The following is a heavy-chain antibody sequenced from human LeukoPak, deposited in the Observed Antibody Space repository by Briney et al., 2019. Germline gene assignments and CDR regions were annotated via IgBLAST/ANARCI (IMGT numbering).Heavy chain of an antibody. V-gene: IGHV3-7*04. D-gene: IGHD6-19*01. CDR1: GFTFSDYW. J-gene: IGHJ4*02. CDR3: ARDRSQWLVPNYFDY. CDR2: IQQDGSQK. Sequence: SGGSLRLSCAASGFTFSDYWMSWVRHAPGKGLEWVANIQQDGSQKYYVDSVKGRFTISRDNAKKSLFLQVSSLRGEHTAVYYCARDRSQWLVPNYFDYWGQGTLVNVSS.